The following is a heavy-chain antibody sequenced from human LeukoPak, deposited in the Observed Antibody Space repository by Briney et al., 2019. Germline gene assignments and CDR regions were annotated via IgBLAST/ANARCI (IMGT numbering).Heavy chain of an antibody. Sequence: SETLSLTCAVSGYSISSDNYWVWIRQPPGQGLEWAGGIYHSGSTYYNPSLKSRVTMSVDTSKNQFSLKLSSVTAADTAVYYCARAPRDSSSSNYMRRFDYWGQGTLVTVSS. CDR1: GYSISSDNY. CDR2: IYHSGST. V-gene: IGHV4-38-2*01. D-gene: IGHD3-22*01. J-gene: IGHJ4*02. CDR3: ARAPRDSSSSNYMRRFDY.